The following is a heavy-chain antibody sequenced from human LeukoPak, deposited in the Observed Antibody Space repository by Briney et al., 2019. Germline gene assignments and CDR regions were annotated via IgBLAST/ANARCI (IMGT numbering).Heavy chain of an antibody. CDR2: ISGSGGST. D-gene: IGHD3-3*01. CDR1: GFTFSSYA. V-gene: IGHV3-23*01. CDR3: AKDGPRRFGYDFWSGYYTRELASRYYYGMDV. Sequence: GGSLRLSCAASGFTFSSYAMSWVRQAPGKGLEGVSAISGSGGSTYYADSVKGRFTISIDNSKNTLYVQVNSLRAEDTAVYYCAKDGPRRFGYDFWSGYYTRELASRYYYGMDVWGQGTTVTVSS. J-gene: IGHJ6*02.